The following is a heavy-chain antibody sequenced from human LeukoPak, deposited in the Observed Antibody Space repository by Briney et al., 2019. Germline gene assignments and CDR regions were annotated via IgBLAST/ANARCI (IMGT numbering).Heavy chain of an antibody. CDR1: GFSFSRYW. CDR3: AREGSYLNTGASYYLHWFDP. J-gene: IGHJ5*02. V-gene: IGHV3-74*01. CDR2: IATEGSTT. D-gene: IGHD2-8*02. Sequence: GGSLRLSCAASGFSFSRYWMHWVRQAPGKGLVWVSYIATEGSTTSYADSVKGRFTISRDNAKNTPYLQMNSLRAEDTAIYYCAREGSYLNTGASYYLHWFDPWGQGTLVTVSS.